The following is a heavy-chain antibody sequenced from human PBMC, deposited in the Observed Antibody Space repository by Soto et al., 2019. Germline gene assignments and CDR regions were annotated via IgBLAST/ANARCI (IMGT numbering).Heavy chain of an antibody. CDR3: ARRGPGSSGYYYFDY. CDR2: IYYSGST. Sequence: QLQLQESGPGLVKPSETLSLTCTVSGGSVSSSSYYWGWIRQPPGKGLEWIGSIYYSGSTYYNPSLKSRVTISVDTSKNQFSLKLSSVTAADTAVYYCARRGPGSSGYYYFDYWGQGTAVTVSS. V-gene: IGHV4-39*01. CDR1: GGSVSSSSYY. D-gene: IGHD3-22*01. J-gene: IGHJ4*02.